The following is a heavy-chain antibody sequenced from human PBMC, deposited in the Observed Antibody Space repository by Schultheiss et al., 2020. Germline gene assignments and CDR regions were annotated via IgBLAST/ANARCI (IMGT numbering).Heavy chain of an antibody. V-gene: IGHV3-15*01. CDR3: ARDRQLGQDYYYYGMDV. J-gene: IGHJ6*02. Sequence: GGSLRLSCAASGFTFSNAWMSWVRQAPGKGLEWVGRIKSKTDGGTTDYAAPVKGRFTISRDDSKNTAYLQMNSLKTEDTAVYYCARDRQLGQDYYYYGMDVWGQGTTVTVSS. CDR1: GFTFSNAW. D-gene: IGHD6-6*01. CDR2: IKSKTDGGTT.